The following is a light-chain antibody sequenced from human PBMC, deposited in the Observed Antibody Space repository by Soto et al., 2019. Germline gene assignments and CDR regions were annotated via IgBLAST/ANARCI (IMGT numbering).Light chain of an antibody. Sequence: EIVLSQSPGTLSVSQGERATLSCRASQYITIYLAWYQQKPGQAPRLLIYDASNRATGIPARFSGSGSGTDFTLAISSLQSEDFAVYYCQQYNNWPWTFGQGTKVDIK. CDR3: QQYNNWPWT. CDR2: DAS. J-gene: IGKJ1*01. CDR1: QYITIY. V-gene: IGKV3D-15*01.